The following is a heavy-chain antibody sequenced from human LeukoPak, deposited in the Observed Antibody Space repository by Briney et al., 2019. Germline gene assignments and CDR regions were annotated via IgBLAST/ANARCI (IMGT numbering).Heavy chain of an antibody. CDR2: ISSSSSTI. V-gene: IGHV3-48*04. CDR1: GFTFSAYS. J-gene: IGHJ6*04. CDR3: AELGITMIGGV. D-gene: IGHD3-10*02. Sequence: GGSLRLSCAASGFTFSAYSMNWVRHAPGKGLEWVSSISSSSSTIYYPDSVRGRFTISRDNAKNSLYLQMNSLRAEDTAVYYCAELGITMIGGVWGKGTTVTISS.